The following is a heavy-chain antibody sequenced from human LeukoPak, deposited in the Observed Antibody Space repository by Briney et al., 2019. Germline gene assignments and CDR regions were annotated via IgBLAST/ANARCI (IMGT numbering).Heavy chain of an antibody. Sequence: GGSLRLSCAASGFTFSSYWMSWVRQAPGKGLEWVANIKQDGSEKYYVDSVKGRFTISRDNAKNSLYLQMNSLRAEDTAAYYCAREDYSGSYYFPTNYYYYMDVWGKGTTVTISS. J-gene: IGHJ6*03. D-gene: IGHD1-26*01. CDR2: IKQDGSEK. CDR3: AREDYSGSYYFPTNYYYYMDV. V-gene: IGHV3-7*01. CDR1: GFTFSSYW.